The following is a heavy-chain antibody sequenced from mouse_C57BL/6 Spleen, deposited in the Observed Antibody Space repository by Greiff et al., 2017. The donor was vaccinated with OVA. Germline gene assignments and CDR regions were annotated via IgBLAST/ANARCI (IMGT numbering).Heavy chain of an antibody. J-gene: IGHJ2*01. CDR1: GYTFTSYW. CDR3: ARGVYYGKNYFDY. V-gene: IGHV1-53*01. Sequence: QVHVKQPGTELVKPGASVKLSCKASGYTFTSYWMHWVKQRPGQGLEWIGNINPSNGGTNYNEKFKSKATLTVDKSSSTAYMQLSSLTSEDSAVYYCARGVYYGKNYFDYWGQGTTLTVSS. CDR2: INPSNGGT. D-gene: IGHD2-1*01.